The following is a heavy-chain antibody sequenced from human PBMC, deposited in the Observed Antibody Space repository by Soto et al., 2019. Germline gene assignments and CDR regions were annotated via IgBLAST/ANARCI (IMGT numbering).Heavy chain of an antibody. Sequence: EVQLLESGGGLVQPGGSLRLSCTASGFTFSSYAMAWVRQAPGKGLEWVSGISGSGSSTYNADSVKGRFTISRDNSKNTLYRQMNSLRAEDTAVYYCAKGGEMVRGVILDYFDYWGQGTLVTVSS. CDR2: ISGSGSST. J-gene: IGHJ4*02. CDR1: GFTFSSYA. V-gene: IGHV3-23*01. D-gene: IGHD3-10*01. CDR3: AKGGEMVRGVILDYFDY.